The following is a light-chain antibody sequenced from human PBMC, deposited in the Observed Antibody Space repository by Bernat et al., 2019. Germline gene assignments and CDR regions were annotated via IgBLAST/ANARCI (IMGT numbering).Light chain of an antibody. CDR3: QSYDSSLNGFYV. CDR1: RSNIGAGYQ. CDR2: GTS. Sequence: QSVLTQPPSVSGAPGQRVTISCTGSRSNIGAGYQVHWYQQFPGTAPKLPIYGTSNRPSGVPDRFSGSKSGTSASLAITGLQAEDEADYYCQSYDSSLNGFYVFGTGTKVTVL. V-gene: IGLV1-40*01. J-gene: IGLJ1*01.